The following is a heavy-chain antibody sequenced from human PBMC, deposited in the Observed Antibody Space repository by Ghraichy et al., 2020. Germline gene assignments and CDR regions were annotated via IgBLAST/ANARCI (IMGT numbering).Heavy chain of an antibody. V-gene: IGHV4-39*01. Sequence: SETLSLTCTVSGGSISSSSYYWGWIRQPPGKGLEWIGSIYYSGSTYYNPSLKSRVTISVDTSKNQFSLKLSSVTAADTAVYYCASHLVDTATTYFDYWGQGTLVTVSS. D-gene: IGHD5-18*01. CDR1: GGSISSSSYY. CDR3: ASHLVDTATTYFDY. J-gene: IGHJ4*02. CDR2: IYYSGST.